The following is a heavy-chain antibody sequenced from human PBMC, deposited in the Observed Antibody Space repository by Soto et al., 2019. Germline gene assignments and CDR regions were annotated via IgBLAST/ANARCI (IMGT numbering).Heavy chain of an antibody. V-gene: IGHV3-21*01. Sequence: GSLRLSCAASGFTFSSYSMNWVRQAPGKGLEWVSSISSSSSYIYYADSVKGRFTISRDNAKNSLYLQMNSLRAEDTAVYYCARDSFNFGGNYYYGMDVWGQGTTVTVSS. CDR2: ISSSSSYI. D-gene: IGHD3-16*01. CDR1: GFTFSSYS. J-gene: IGHJ6*02. CDR3: ARDSFNFGGNYYYGMDV.